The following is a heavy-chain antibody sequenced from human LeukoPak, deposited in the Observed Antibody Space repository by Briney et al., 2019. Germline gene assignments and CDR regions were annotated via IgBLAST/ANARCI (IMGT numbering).Heavy chain of an antibody. V-gene: IGHV1-3*01. D-gene: IGHD3-10*01. J-gene: IGHJ4*02. CDR1: GYTFTNYA. CDR3: ARDWAPMVRGIDY. CDR2: INAGNGNT. Sequence: GASVKVTCKSSGYTFTNYAMHWVRQAPGQRLEWMGWINAGNGNTKYSQKFQGRVTITRDTSASTAYMELSSLRSEDTAVYYCARDWAPMVRGIDYWGQGTLVTVSS.